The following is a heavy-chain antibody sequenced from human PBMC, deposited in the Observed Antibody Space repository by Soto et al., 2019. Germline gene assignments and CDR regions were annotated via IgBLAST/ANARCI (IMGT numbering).Heavy chain of an antibody. Sequence: QLQLQESGPGLVKPSETLSLTCTVSGGSISSNTYYWGWIRQPPGKGLEWIGSIYYSGSTYYNPSLKSRVTISVDTSKNQFALKLRSVTAADTAVYYCARHVVAAHWYFDLWGRGTLVTVSS. V-gene: IGHV4-39*01. CDR3: ARHVVAAHWYFDL. D-gene: IGHD6-13*01. J-gene: IGHJ2*01. CDR1: GGSISSNTYY. CDR2: IYYSGST.